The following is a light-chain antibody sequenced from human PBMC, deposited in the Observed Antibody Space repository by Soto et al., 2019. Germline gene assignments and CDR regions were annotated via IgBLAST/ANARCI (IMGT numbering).Light chain of an antibody. CDR2: DVS. CDR3: SSYTSSSTE. Sequence: QPVLTQPASVSGSPGQSITISCTGTSSDVGGYNYVSWYQQHPGKAPKLMIYDVSNRPSGVSNRFSGSKSGNTASLTISGLQAEDEADYYCSSYTSSSTEFGGGTKLTVL. CDR1: SSDVGGYNY. V-gene: IGLV2-14*01. J-gene: IGLJ2*01.